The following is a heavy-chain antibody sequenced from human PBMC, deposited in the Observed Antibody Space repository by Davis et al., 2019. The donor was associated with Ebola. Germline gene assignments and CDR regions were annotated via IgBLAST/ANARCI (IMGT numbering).Heavy chain of an antibody. CDR2: ISYDGSNK. J-gene: IGHJ6*02. Sequence: GGSLRLSCAASGFTFTTYLIHWVRQTPGKGLEWVAVISYDGSNKYYADPVKGRFTISRDNSKNTVYLQMNSLRAEDTAVYYCARDSVAGTDYYGMDVWGQGTTVTVSS. CDR1: GFTFTTYL. D-gene: IGHD6-19*01. CDR3: ARDSVAGTDYYGMDV. V-gene: IGHV3-30-3*01.